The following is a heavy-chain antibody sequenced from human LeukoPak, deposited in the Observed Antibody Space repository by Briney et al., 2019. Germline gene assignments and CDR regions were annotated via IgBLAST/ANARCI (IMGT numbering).Heavy chain of an antibody. CDR2: IIGKAYGGTT. D-gene: IGHD4-11*01. CDR3: TRDRPSYSNYVGDYGMDV. J-gene: IGHJ6*02. CDR1: GFTFGDYT. V-gene: IGHV3-49*04. Sequence: GRSLRLSCSGSGFTFGDYTLTWVRQAPGKGLEWVAFIIGKAYGGTTEYAASVKGRFTISRDDSKRVAYLQMNSLKTGDTGVYFCTRDRPSYSNYVGDYGMDVWGQGTAVTVSS.